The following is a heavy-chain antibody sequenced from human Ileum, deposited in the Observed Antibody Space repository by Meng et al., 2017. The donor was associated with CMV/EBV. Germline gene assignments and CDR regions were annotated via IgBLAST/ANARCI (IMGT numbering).Heavy chain of an antibody. CDR3: AKSFICSDGVCSQDWFDP. CDR1: GFTFSSYS. CDR2: ISSNSKYI. J-gene: IGHJ5*01. Sequence: GESLKISCAASGFTFSSYSMNWVRQAPGKGLEWVSSISSNSKYIYYPDSMRDRFTISRDNAKNTLYIQMSSLRAEDTAVYYCAKSFICSDGVCSQDWFDPWGQGTPVTVSS. V-gene: IGHV3-21*01. D-gene: IGHD2-15*01.